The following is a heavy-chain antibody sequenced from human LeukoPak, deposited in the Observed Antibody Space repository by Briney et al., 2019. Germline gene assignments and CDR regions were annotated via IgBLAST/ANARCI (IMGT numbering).Heavy chain of an antibody. D-gene: IGHD6-25*01. J-gene: IGHJ3*02. CDR2: IYGGGST. CDR1: GFTVSSNY. CDR3: ARDRLGTLDAFDI. V-gene: IGHV3-66*02. Sequence: GGSLRLSCAASGFTVSSNYMSWVRQAPGKGLEWVSVIYGGGSTYYADSVKGRFTISRDNSKNTLYLQMSSLRAEDTAVYYCARDRLGTLDAFDIWGQGTMVTVSS.